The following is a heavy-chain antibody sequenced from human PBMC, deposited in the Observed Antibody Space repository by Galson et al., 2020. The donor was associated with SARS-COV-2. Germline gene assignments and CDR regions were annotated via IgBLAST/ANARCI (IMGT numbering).Heavy chain of an antibody. CDR1: GFTFSSYG. CDR3: AAGLDPTTALDY. Sequence: GESLKISCAASGFTFSSYGMHWVRQAPGKGLEWVAVIWYDGSNKYYADSVKGRFTISRDNSKNTLYLQMNSLRAEDTAVYYCAAGLDPTTALDYWGQGTPVTGSS. CDR2: IWYDGSNK. D-gene: IGHD1-26*01. J-gene: IGHJ4*02. V-gene: IGHV3-33*01.